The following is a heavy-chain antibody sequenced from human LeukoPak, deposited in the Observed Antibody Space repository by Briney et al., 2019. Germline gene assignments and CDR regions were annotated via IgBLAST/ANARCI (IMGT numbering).Heavy chain of an antibody. CDR2: ISSGGTYK. Sequence: GGSLRLSCAASGFTFSDYAMNWVRQAPGKGLEWVSSISSGGTYKYYADSVKGRFTISRDNAQNSLYLQMNSLRAEDSSVYYCARPTTVTTISADAFDIWGQGTMVTVSS. J-gene: IGHJ3*02. CDR1: GFTFSDYA. D-gene: IGHD4-17*01. V-gene: IGHV3-21*01. CDR3: ARPTTVTTISADAFDI.